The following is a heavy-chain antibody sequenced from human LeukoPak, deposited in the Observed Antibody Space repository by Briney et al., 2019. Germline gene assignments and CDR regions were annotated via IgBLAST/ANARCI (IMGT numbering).Heavy chain of an antibody. D-gene: IGHD5-12*01. CDR1: GFTFSNYA. CDR2: ISGSDSST. CDR3: ARHPAADSGYDWDYYFDH. V-gene: IGHV3-23*01. J-gene: IGHJ4*02. Sequence: GGSLRLSCAASGFTFSNYAMNWDRQTPGKRLEWVAGISGSDSSTYYADSVKGRFTISRDTSKKTLYLQMNSLRAEDTAIYYCARHPAADSGYDWDYYFDHWGQGTLVTVSS.